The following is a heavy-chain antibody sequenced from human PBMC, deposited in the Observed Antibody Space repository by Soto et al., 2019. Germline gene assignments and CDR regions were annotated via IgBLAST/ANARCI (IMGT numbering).Heavy chain of an antibody. D-gene: IGHD3-16*02. CDR1: GYTFTSYY. Sequence: GASVKVSCKASGYTFTSYYMHWVRQAPGQGLEWMGIINRSGGSTSYAQKFQGRVTMTRDTSTSTVYMELSSLRSEDTAVYYCARGYDYARGSFRYYFDYWGQGTQVTVSS. J-gene: IGHJ4*02. V-gene: IGHV1-46*03. CDR2: INRSGGST. CDR3: ARGYDYARGSFRYYFDY.